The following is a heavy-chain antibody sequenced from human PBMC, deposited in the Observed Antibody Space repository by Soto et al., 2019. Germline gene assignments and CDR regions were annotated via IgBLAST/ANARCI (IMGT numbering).Heavy chain of an antibody. CDR1: GFTCSRNA. D-gene: IGHD6-19*01. CDR3: AKDKMEQWLVGGYFDY. Sequence: GTLRLSGSASGFTCSRNAMGWVRQGPGKGLEWVSAIIDDGGRAYYADSVKGRFTISRDNSKNTLSLQMNSLRAEDTAIYYCAKDKMEQWLVGGYFDYWGQGTQVTVSS. CDR2: IIDDGGRA. J-gene: IGHJ4*02. V-gene: IGHV3-23*01.